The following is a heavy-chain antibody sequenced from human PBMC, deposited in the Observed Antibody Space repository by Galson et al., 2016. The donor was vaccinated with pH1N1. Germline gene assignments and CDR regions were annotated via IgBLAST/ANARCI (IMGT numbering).Heavy chain of an antibody. CDR3: ASVECGDDRYPRY. Sequence: SETLSLTCTVSGGSISSSSYYWGWIRQPPGMGLEWIGSIFYSGGTHYNPSLKRRVTMSLDTSKNRFSLNLTSVTAADTAVYYCASVECGDDRYPRYWGQGALVTVS. V-gene: IGHV4-39*07. D-gene: IGHD2-21*02. CDR1: GGSISSSSYY. J-gene: IGHJ4*02. CDR2: IFYSGGT.